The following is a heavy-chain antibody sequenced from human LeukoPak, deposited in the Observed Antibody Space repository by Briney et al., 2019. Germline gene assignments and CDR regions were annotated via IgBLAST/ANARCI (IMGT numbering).Heavy chain of an antibody. D-gene: IGHD3-22*01. Sequence: PGGSLRLSCAASGFTFSSYWMSWVRQAPGKGLEWVANIKQDGSEKYYVDSVKGRFTISRDNAKNSLYLQMNSLRAEDTAVYYRARDYYDSSGYYPVYYFDYWGQGTLVTVSS. CDR2: IKQDGSEK. CDR3: ARDYYDSSGYYPVYYFDY. J-gene: IGHJ4*02. V-gene: IGHV3-7*01. CDR1: GFTFSSYW.